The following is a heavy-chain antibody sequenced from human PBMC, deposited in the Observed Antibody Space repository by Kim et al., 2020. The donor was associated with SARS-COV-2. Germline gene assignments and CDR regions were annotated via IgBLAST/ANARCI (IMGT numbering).Heavy chain of an antibody. J-gene: IGHJ6*02. V-gene: IGHV4-59*08. CDR3: ARQQLVPAARYYYYGMDV. Sequence: KSRVTISVDTSKNQFSLKLSSVTAADTAVYYCARQQLVPAARYYYYGMDVWGQGTTVTVSS. D-gene: IGHD2-2*01.